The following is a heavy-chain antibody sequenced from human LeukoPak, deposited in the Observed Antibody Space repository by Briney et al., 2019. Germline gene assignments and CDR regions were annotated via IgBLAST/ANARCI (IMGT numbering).Heavy chain of an antibody. Sequence: PGGSLRLSRAASGFTFSGHAMHWVRQTPGVGLEWVAIIGNDGRDQHCSESVKGRFTISRDNSKNTLFLQLNSLRPEDTALYLCARDLMWGFDYWGQGTLVTVSS. CDR2: IGNDGRDQ. D-gene: IGHD7-27*01. V-gene: IGHV3-30*02. CDR3: ARDLMWGFDY. CDR1: GFTFSGHA. J-gene: IGHJ4*02.